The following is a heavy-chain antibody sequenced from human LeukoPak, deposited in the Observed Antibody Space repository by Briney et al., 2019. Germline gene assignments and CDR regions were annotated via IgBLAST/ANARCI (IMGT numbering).Heavy chain of an antibody. Sequence: NSGGSLRLSCAASGFTFSDYYMSWIRQAPGKGLEWGSYISSSVSTIYYADSVKGRFTISWDNAKNSLYLQMNSLRAEDTAVYYCARLADSSGYYPTRRDYFDYWGQGTLVTVSS. CDR2: ISSSVSTI. CDR1: GFTFSDYY. CDR3: ARLADSSGYYPTRRDYFDY. D-gene: IGHD3-22*01. V-gene: IGHV3-11*01. J-gene: IGHJ4*02.